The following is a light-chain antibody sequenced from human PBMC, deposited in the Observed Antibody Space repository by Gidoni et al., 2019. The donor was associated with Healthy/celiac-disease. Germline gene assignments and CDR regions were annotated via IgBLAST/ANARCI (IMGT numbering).Light chain of an antibody. Sequence: IVMTPSPATLSVSPGERATLSCRASQSVSSNLAGYQQKPGQAPRLLIYGASTRATGIPARFSGSGSGTEFTLTISSLQSEDFAVYYCQQYNNWPRTFGQGTKVEIK. CDR2: GAS. CDR3: QQYNNWPRT. J-gene: IGKJ1*01. V-gene: IGKV3-15*01. CDR1: QSVSSN.